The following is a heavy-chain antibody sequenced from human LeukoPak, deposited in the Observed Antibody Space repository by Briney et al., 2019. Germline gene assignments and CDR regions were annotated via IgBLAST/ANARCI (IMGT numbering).Heavy chain of an antibody. J-gene: IGHJ6*03. CDR1: GFTFSSYS. CDR3: ARGHYDFWSGNDYYMDV. CDR2: ISSSSSTI. D-gene: IGHD3-3*01. V-gene: IGHV3-48*01. Sequence: GGSLRLSCAASGFTFSSYSMNWVRQAPGKGLEWVSYISSSSSTIYYADSVKGRFTISRDIAKNSLYLQMNSLRAEDTAVYYCARGHYDFWSGNDYYMDVWGKGTTVTVSS.